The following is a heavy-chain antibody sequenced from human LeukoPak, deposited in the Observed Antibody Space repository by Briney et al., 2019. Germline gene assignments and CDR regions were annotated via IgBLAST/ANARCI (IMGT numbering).Heavy chain of an antibody. Sequence: RPSETLSLTCSVSGVSISSYYWSWIRQPPGKGLEWIGYIYYSGSTNYNPSLKSRVTMSVDTSNNQFSLKLSSVTAADTAIYYCARVGGTNFYYYGMDVWGQGTTVTVSS. CDR2: IYYSGST. J-gene: IGHJ6*02. V-gene: IGHV4-59*01. CDR1: GVSISSYY. D-gene: IGHD4-23*01. CDR3: ARVGGTNFYYYGMDV.